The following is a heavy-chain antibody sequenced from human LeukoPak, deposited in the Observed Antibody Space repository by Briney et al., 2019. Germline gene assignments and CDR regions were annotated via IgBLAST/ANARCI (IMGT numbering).Heavy chain of an antibody. J-gene: IGHJ4*02. Sequence: SETLSLTCTVSGGSISSYYWSWIRQPPGKGLEWIGYIYYSGSTNYNPSLKSRVTISVDTSKNQFSLKLSSVTAADTAVYYCARVAGIAVAGPVWYFDYWGQGTLVTVSS. V-gene: IGHV4-59*01. D-gene: IGHD6-19*01. CDR1: GGSISSYY. CDR3: ARVAGIAVAGPVWYFDY. CDR2: IYYSGST.